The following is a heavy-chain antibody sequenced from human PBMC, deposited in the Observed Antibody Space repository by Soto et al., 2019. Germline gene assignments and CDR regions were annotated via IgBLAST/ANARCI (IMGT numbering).Heavy chain of an antibody. D-gene: IGHD2-2*01. Sequence: PGGSLRLSCADSGFTFSDYYMSWIRQAPGKGLEWVSYISSSGSTIYYADSVKGRFTISRDNAKNSLYLQMNSLRAEDTAVYYCARTSDCSSTSCLDYWGQGTLVTVSS. CDR2: ISSSGSTI. J-gene: IGHJ4*02. CDR1: GFTFSDYY. V-gene: IGHV3-11*01. CDR3: ARTSDCSSTSCLDY.